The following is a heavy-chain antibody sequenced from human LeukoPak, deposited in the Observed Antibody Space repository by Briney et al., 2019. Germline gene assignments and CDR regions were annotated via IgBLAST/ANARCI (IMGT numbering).Heavy chain of an antibody. D-gene: IGHD3-3*01. V-gene: IGHV3-23*01. CDR2: ISGSGGST. J-gene: IGHJ4*02. CDR3: AKDLVWSGYLVYFDY. CDR1: GFTFSSYA. Sequence: PGGSLRLSCAASGFTFSSYAMSWVRQTPGKGLEWVSAISGSGGSTYYADSVKGRFTISRDNSKNTLYLQMNSLRAEDTAVYYCAKDLVWSGYLVYFDYWGQGTLVTVSS.